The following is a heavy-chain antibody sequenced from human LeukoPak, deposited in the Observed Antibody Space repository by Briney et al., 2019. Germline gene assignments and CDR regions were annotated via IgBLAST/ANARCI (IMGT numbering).Heavy chain of an antibody. Sequence: GGPLRLSCAASGFTVSSNYMSWVRQAPGKGLAGVSLIYSGGSTYYADSVKGRFTISRDNSKNTPYLQMNSLRAEDTAVYYCARGYASAVDIWGKGTMVTVSS. CDR3: ARGYASAVDI. V-gene: IGHV3-66*01. J-gene: IGHJ3*02. CDR2: IYSGGST. D-gene: IGHD5-12*01. CDR1: GFTVSSNY.